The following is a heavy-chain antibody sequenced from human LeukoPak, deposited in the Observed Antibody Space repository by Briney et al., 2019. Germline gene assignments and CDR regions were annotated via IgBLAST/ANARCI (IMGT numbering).Heavy chain of an antibody. V-gene: IGHV4-38-2*02. CDR2: IYHSGST. CDR3: ARVSGVATGDFDY. D-gene: IGHD2-21*02. CDR1: GVSISSYY. Sequence: SETLSLTCTVSGVSISSYYWSWIRQPPGKGLEWIGSIYHSGSTYYNPSLKSRVTISVDTSKNQFSLKLSSVTAADTAVYYCARVSGVATGDFDYWGQGTLVTVSS. J-gene: IGHJ4*02.